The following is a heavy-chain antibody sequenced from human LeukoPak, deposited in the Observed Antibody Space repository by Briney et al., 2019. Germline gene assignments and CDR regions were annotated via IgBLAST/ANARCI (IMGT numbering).Heavy chain of an antibody. CDR1: GYTFTSYG. D-gene: IGHD6-13*01. J-gene: IGHJ5*02. V-gene: IGHV1-18*01. CDR2: ISAYNGNT. Sequence: ASVKVSCKASGYTFTSYGISWVRQAPGQGLEWMGWISAYNGNTNYAQKLQGRVTMTTDISTSTAYMELRSLRSDDTAVYYCAGGAPYSSSWYLFDPWGQGTLVTVSS. CDR3: AGGAPYSSSWYLFDP.